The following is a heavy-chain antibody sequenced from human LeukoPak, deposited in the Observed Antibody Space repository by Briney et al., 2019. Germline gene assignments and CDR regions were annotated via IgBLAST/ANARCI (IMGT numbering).Heavy chain of an antibody. CDR2: IYHSGST. V-gene: IGHV4-34*01. D-gene: IGHD3-3*01. J-gene: IGHJ6*03. CDR1: GGSFSAYY. CDR3: ARRGNVFRTIFGVVISSDYYYYMDV. Sequence: PSETLSLTCAVYGGSFSAYYWSWIRQPPGKGLEWIGSIYHSGSTYYNPSLKSRVTISVDTSKNQFSLKLSSVTAADTAVYYCARRGNVFRTIFGVVISSDYYYYMDVWGKGTTVTVSS.